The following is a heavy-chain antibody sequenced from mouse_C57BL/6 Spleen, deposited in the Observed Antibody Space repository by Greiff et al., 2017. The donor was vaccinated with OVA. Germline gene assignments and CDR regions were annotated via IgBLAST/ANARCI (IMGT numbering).Heavy chain of an antibody. D-gene: IGHD2-1*01. CDR3: ARMDYGNFYFDY. V-gene: IGHV1-55*01. CDR1: GYTFTSYW. CDR2: IYPGSGST. J-gene: IGHJ2*01. Sequence: QVQLQQPGAELVKPGASVKMSCKASGYTFTSYWITWVKQRPGQGLEWIGDIYPGSGSTNYNEKFKSKATLTVDTSSSTAYMQLSSLTSEDSAVYYCARMDYGNFYFDYWGQGTTLTVSS.